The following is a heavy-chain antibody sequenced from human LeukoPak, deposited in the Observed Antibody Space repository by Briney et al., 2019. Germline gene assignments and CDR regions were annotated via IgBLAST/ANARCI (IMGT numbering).Heavy chain of an antibody. CDR1: GYTFTGYY. V-gene: IGHV1-2*02. D-gene: IGHD4-23*01. J-gene: IGHJ6*02. Sequence: ASVKVSCKASGYTFTGYYMHWVRQAPGQGLEWMGWINPNSGGTNYAQKFQGRVTMTRDTSISTAYMVLSRLRSDDTGVYYCARGGGTVVTHDYYYGMDVWGQGTTVAVSS. CDR2: INPNSGGT. CDR3: ARGGGTVVTHDYYYGMDV.